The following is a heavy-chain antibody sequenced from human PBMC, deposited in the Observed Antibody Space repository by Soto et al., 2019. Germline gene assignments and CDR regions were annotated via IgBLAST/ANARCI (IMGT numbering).Heavy chain of an antibody. Sequence: PGGSLRLSCAASGFTFSSYSMNWVRQAPGKGLEWASYISSSSSTIYYADSVKGRFTISRDNAKNSLYLQMNSLRAEDTAVYYCARDRMAAAGKFDYWGQGTLVTVSS. D-gene: IGHD6-13*01. CDR1: GFTFSSYS. J-gene: IGHJ4*02. CDR3: ARDRMAAAGKFDY. CDR2: ISSSSSTI. V-gene: IGHV3-48*01.